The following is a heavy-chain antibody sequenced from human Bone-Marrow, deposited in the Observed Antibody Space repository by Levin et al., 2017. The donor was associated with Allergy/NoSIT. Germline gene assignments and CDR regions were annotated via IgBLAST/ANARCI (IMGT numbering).Heavy chain of an antibody. CDR2: IHSGGTT. Sequence: GSLRLSCAASGFTVSSTYMSWVRQAPGKGLEWVSVIHSGGTTYYADSVKGRFTISRDNSKNTLYLQMNSLRVEDTAVYYCAREYCSGGTCYGAFDYWGQGTLVTVSS. V-gene: IGHV3-66*01. CDR3: AREYCSGGTCYGAFDY. J-gene: IGHJ4*02. D-gene: IGHD2-15*01. CDR1: GFTVSSTY.